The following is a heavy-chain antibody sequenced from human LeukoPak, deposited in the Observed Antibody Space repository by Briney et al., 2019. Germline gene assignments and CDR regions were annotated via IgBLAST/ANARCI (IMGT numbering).Heavy chain of an antibody. Sequence: GGSLRLSCAASGFTFSSYGMHWVRQAPGKGLEWVAVISYDGSNKYYADSVKGRFTISRDNSKNTLYLQTNSLRAEDTAVYYCAKEIKVVTMTVVALEPYYYGMDVWGQGTTVTVSS. CDR3: AKEIKVVTMTVVALEPYYYGMDV. D-gene: IGHD3-22*01. V-gene: IGHV3-30*18. CDR2: ISYDGSNK. CDR1: GFTFSSYG. J-gene: IGHJ6*02.